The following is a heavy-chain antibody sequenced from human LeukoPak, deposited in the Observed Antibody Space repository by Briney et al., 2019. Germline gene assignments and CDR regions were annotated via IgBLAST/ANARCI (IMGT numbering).Heavy chain of an antibody. J-gene: IGHJ5*02. CDR3: ARDGPMTGWFDP. CDR2: IYTSGST. Sequence: SETLSLTCTVSGGSISSGSYYWSWIRQPAGKGLEWIGRIYTSGSTNYNPSLKSRVTISVDTSKNQFSLKLSSVTAADTAVYYCARDGPMTGWFDPWGQGTLVTVSS. CDR1: GGSISSGSYY. D-gene: IGHD3-22*01. V-gene: IGHV4-61*02.